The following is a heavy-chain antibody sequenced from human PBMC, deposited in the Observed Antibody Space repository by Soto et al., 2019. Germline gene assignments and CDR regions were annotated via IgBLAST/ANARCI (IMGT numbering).Heavy chain of an antibody. Sequence: QVQLVESGGGVVQPGRSLRLSCAASGFTFSSYAMHWVLQAPGKGLEWVAVISYDGSNKYYADSVKGRFTISRDNSKNTLDLQMNSLRAEDTAVYYCASSPNYGDYVGAWFDPWGQGTLVTVSS. CDR3: ASSPNYGDYVGAWFDP. D-gene: IGHD4-17*01. J-gene: IGHJ5*02. CDR1: GFTFSSYA. CDR2: ISYDGSNK. V-gene: IGHV3-30-3*01.